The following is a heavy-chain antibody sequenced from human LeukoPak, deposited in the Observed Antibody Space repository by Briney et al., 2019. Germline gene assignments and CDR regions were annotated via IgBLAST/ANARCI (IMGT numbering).Heavy chain of an antibody. Sequence: PSETLSLTCTVSGGSISSYYGSWSRQPPGKGLEWIGYIYYSGSTNYNPSLKSRVTISVDTSKNQFSLKLSSVTAADTAVYYCARGRYDSSGYYPYYFDYWGQGTLVTVSS. J-gene: IGHJ4*02. CDR1: GGSISSYY. CDR2: IYYSGST. D-gene: IGHD3-22*01. V-gene: IGHV4-59*01. CDR3: ARGRYDSSGYYPYYFDY.